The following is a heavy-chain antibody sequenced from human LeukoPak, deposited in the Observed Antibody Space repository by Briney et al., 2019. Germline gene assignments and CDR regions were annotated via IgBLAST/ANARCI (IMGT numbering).Heavy chain of an antibody. J-gene: IGHJ3*02. Sequence: PSETLSLTCTVSGGSISSYYCSWIRQPPGKGLEWIGYIYYSGSTNYNPSLKSRVTISVDTSKNQFSLKLSSVTAADTAVYYCARGYYDSSGYSDAFDIWGQGTMVTVSS. D-gene: IGHD3-22*01. CDR2: IYYSGST. V-gene: IGHV4-59*01. CDR3: ARGYYDSSGYSDAFDI. CDR1: GGSISSYY.